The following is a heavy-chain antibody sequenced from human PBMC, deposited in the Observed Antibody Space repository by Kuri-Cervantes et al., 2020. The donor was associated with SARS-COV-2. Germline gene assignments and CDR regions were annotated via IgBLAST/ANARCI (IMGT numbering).Heavy chain of an antibody. Sequence: GGSLRLSCAASGLTFSSYAMSWVRQAPGKGLEWVSAISGSGGSTYYADSVKGRFTISRDNSKNTLYLQMNSLRAEDTAVYYCAKDLRLLWFGELLGFDPWGQGTLVTVSS. CDR3: AKDLRLLWFGELLGFDP. J-gene: IGHJ5*02. CDR2: ISGSGGST. D-gene: IGHD3-10*01. V-gene: IGHV3-23*01. CDR1: GLTFSSYA.